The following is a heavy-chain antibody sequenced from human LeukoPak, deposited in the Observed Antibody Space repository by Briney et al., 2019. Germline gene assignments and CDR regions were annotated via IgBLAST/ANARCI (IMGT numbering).Heavy chain of an antibody. CDR1: GGSISRYY. CDR2: NSYSGST. CDR3: ARDADTSSHFDY. J-gene: IGHJ4*02. Sequence: PSETLSLTCAVSGGSISRYYWSWIRQPPGKGLEWLGYNSYSGSTNYNPSLKSRVTISVDTSKNQFSLKLSSVTAADTAVYYCARDADTSSHFDYWGQGTLVTVSS. V-gene: IGHV4-59*01. D-gene: IGHD2-2*01.